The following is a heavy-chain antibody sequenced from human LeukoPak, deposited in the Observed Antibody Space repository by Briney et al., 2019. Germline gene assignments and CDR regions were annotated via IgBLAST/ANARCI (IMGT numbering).Heavy chain of an antibody. D-gene: IGHD1-26*01. Sequence: GGSLRLSCAASGFTFSSYGMHWVRQAPGKGLEWVAVIWFDGSNKYYADSVNGRFTISRDNSKNTLYLQMNSLRAEDTAVYSCAKDRSGSYSQGLDYWGQGTLVTVSS. CDR3: AKDRSGSYSQGLDY. J-gene: IGHJ4*02. V-gene: IGHV3-33*06. CDR1: GFTFSSYG. CDR2: IWFDGSNK.